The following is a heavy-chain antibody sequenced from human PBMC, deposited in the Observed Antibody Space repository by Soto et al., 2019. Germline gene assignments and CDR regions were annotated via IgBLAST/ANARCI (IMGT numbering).Heavy chain of an antibody. CDR3: ARPSDSYGYGYNYFDY. CDR1: GFTFSSYG. CDR2: IWYDGSNK. J-gene: IGHJ4*02. V-gene: IGHV3-33*01. D-gene: IGHD5-18*01. Sequence: GGSLRLSCAASGFTFSSYGMHWVRQAPGKGLEWVAVIWYDGSNKYYAESVKGRFTISRDNSKNTLYLQMNSLRAEDTAVYYCARPSDSYGYGYNYFDYWGQGTLVTVSS.